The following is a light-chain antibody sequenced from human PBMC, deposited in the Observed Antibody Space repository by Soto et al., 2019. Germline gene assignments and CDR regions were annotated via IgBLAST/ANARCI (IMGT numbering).Light chain of an antibody. CDR3: QQNKDWPGT. V-gene: IGKV3-15*01. CDR1: QSVSYY. Sequence: EILVTPTPATLSVSPGERVTFSCRASQSVSYYLAWYQQKPGQAPRLLIYDASTRATGIPVRFSGSVSGTEFTLTISSLQSEDFGGYYCQQNKDWPGTFGQGTKVDIK. CDR2: DAS. J-gene: IGKJ1*01.